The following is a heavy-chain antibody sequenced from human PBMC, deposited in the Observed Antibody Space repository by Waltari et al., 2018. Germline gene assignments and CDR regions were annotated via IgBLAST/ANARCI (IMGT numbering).Heavy chain of an antibody. D-gene: IGHD3-3*01. V-gene: IGHV4-59*08. J-gene: IGHJ6*02. Sequence: QVQLQESGPGLVKPSETLSLTCTVSGGSISRYSWSWIRQPPGKGLGWIGYIYYSASTNSNPSLNSRVTISGDTSKNQFSLKLSSVTAADTAVYYCARLGGFDFWSGYLYYYGMDVWGQGTTVTVSS. CDR3: ARLGGFDFWSGYLYYYGMDV. CDR1: GGSISRYS. CDR2: IYYSAST.